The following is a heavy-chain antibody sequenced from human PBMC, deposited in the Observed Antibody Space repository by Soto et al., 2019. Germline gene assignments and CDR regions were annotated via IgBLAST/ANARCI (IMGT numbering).Heavy chain of an antibody. Sequence: QVQLQESGPGLVKPSETLSLTCTVSGGSVSSGSYYWSWIRQPPGKGLEWIGYIYYSGSTNYNPSLKSRVTISVDASKNHLSLKLSSVPAADTAVYYCAREVQLWSGYYVDYWGQGTLVTVSS. V-gene: IGHV4-61*03. CDR3: AREVQLWSGYYVDY. J-gene: IGHJ4*02. CDR1: GGSVSSGSYY. D-gene: IGHD5-18*01. CDR2: IYYSGST.